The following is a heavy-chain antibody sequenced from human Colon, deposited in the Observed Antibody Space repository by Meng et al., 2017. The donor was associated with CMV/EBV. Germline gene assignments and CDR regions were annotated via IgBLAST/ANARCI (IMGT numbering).Heavy chain of an antibody. Sequence: GSLRLSCTVSGSSIKANYYWGWVRQAPGKGLEWIGSIYYSGNMYHNPSLKSRVTISVDTSKNQFSLKLSSVTAADTAVYYCARELARLPYCGGDCSAFDYWGQGTLVTVSS. CDR3: ARELARLPYCGGDCSAFDY. CDR1: GSSIKANYY. J-gene: IGHJ4*02. V-gene: IGHV4-38-2*02. D-gene: IGHD2-21*01. CDR2: IYYSGNM.